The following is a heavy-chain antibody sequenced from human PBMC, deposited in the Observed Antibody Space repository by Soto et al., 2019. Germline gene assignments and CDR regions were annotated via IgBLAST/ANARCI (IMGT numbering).Heavy chain of an antibody. J-gene: IGHJ5*02. CDR1: GYTFTSYG. CDR3: ARDERGSGSYFGRLNWFDP. CDR2: ISGYTGNT. D-gene: IGHD3-10*01. Sequence: QAQLVQSGPEVKNPGASVKVSCKASGYTFTSYGISWVRQAPGQGIEWMGWISGYTGNTNYAQKVQGRVTLTTDTATSPAYMGLTGLAPDDTAVYYCARDERGSGSYFGRLNWFDPWGQGTLVTVSS. V-gene: IGHV1-18*01.